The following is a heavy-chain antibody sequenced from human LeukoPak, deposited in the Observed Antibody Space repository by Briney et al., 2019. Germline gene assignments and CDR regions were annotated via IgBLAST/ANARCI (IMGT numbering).Heavy chain of an antibody. Sequence: SGGSLRLSCAASGFTFSSYAMSWVRQAPRKGLEWVSAISGSGGSTYYADSVKGRFTISRDNSKNTLYLQMNSLRADDTAVYYCATASYSSSWYYFDYWGQGTLVTVSS. CDR2: ISGSGGST. J-gene: IGHJ4*02. V-gene: IGHV3-23*01. D-gene: IGHD6-13*01. CDR3: ATASYSSSWYYFDY. CDR1: GFTFSSYA.